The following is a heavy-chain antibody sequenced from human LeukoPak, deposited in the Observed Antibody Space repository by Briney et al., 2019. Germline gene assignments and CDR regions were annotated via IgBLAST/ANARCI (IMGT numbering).Heavy chain of an antibody. Sequence: APVKVSCKASGYTFTGYYMHWVRQAPGQGLEWMGWINPNSGDTNYAQKFQGRVTMTRDTSISTAYMELSRLRSDDTAVYYCARKNYYDSSGYYVYWGQGTLVTVSS. CDR3: ARKNYYDSSGYYVY. CDR2: INPNSGDT. V-gene: IGHV1-2*02. CDR1: GYTFTGYY. J-gene: IGHJ4*02. D-gene: IGHD3-22*01.